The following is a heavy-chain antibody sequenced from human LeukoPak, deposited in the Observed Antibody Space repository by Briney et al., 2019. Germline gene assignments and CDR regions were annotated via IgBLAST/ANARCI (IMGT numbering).Heavy chain of an antibody. CDR3: ARVGPRRVGSSSWPVTKRRTGFDY. D-gene: IGHD6-13*01. CDR2: INHSGST. V-gene: IGHV4-34*01. J-gene: IGHJ4*02. CDR1: GGSFSGYY. Sequence: PSETLSLTCAVYGGSFSGYYWSWIRQPPGKGLEWIGEINHSGSTNYNPSLKSRVNISVDTSKNQFSLKLSSVTAADTAVYYCARVGPRRVGSSSWPVTKRRTGFDYWGQGTLVTVSS.